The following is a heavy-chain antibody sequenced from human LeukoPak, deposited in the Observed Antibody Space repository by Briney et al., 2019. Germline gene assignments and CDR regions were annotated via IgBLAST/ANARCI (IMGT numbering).Heavy chain of an antibody. CDR2: IGGSGGST. J-gene: IGHJ4*02. CDR3: RISSSWFDY. Sequence: GGSLRLSCAASGFTFSSYAMSWVRQAPGKGLEWVSAIGGSGGSTYYADSVKGRFTISRDNSKNTLYLQMNSLRAEDTAVYYCRISSSWFDYWGQGTLVTVSS. CDR1: GFTFSSYA. D-gene: IGHD6-13*01. V-gene: IGHV3-23*01.